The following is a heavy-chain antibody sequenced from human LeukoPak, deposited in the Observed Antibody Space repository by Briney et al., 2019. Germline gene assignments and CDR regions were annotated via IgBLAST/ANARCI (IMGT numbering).Heavy chain of an antibody. Sequence: SETLSLTCAVYGGSFSGYYWSWIRQPPGKGLEWIGEINHSGSTNYNPSLKSRVTISVDTSKNQFSLKLSSVTAADTAVYHCARARPRGYCSGGSCYPAVDYWGQGTLVTVSS. CDR2: INHSGST. J-gene: IGHJ4*02. CDR3: ARARPRGYCSGGSCYPAVDY. CDR1: GGSFSGYY. D-gene: IGHD2-15*01. V-gene: IGHV4-34*01.